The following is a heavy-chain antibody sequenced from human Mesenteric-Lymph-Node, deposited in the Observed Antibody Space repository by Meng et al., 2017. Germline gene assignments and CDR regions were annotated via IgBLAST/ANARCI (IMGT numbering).Heavy chain of an antibody. Sequence: GESLKISCAGSGFTFRDYGMFWIRQAPGKGLEWVSAISGSGGSTYYADSVKGRFTISRDNSKNTLYLQMNSLRAEDTAVYYCARVVTGGVVDVWGQGTTVTVSS. CDR1: GFTFRDYG. J-gene: IGHJ6*02. CDR2: ISGSGGST. CDR3: ARVVTGGVVDV. D-gene: IGHD2-8*02. V-gene: IGHV3-23*01.